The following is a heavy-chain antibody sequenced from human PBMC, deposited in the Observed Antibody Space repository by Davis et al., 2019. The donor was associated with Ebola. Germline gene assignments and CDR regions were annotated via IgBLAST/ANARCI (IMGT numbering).Heavy chain of an antibody. J-gene: IGHJ6*02. V-gene: IGHV3-23*01. Sequence: GESLKISCAASGFTFSNYAMSWVRQAPGKGLEWVSGISGSGATTYYADSVKGRFTISRDNSKNTLYLQMNSLKTEDTAVYYCTSNIVVVPAVEYYYYYGMDVWGQGTTVTVSS. CDR1: GFTFSNYA. D-gene: IGHD2-2*01. CDR2: ISGSGATT. CDR3: TSNIVVVPAVEYYYYYGMDV.